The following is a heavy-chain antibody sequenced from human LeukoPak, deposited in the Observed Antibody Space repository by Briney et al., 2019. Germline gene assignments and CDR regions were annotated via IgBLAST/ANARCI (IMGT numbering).Heavy chain of an antibody. CDR3: AKLTTGWSFDF. CDR2: IYPDDSDV. CDR1: GYPFNNYW. J-gene: IGHJ4*02. V-gene: IGHV5-51*01. D-gene: IGHD6-19*01. Sequence: GESQKISCKGSGYPFNNYWIGWVRQMPGKGLEWMGTIYPDDSDVRYSPSFQGQVTMSADKSITTAYLQWSSLKASDTALYYCAKLTTGWSFDFWGQGTLVTVPS.